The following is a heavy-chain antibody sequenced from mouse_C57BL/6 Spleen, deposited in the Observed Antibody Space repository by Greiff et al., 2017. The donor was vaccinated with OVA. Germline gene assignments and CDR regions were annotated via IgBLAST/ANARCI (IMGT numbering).Heavy chain of an antibody. CDR3: AKGSNSHFDY. D-gene: IGHD2-5*01. CDR1: GYTFTGYW. J-gene: IGHJ2*01. V-gene: IGHV1-9*01. Sequence: VQLKQSGAELMKPGASVKLSCKATGYTFTGYWIEWVKQRPGHGLEWIGEILPGGGSTNYNEKFKGKATFTADTSSNTAYMQLSSLTTEDSAIYYCAKGSNSHFDYWGQGTTLTVSS. CDR2: ILPGGGST.